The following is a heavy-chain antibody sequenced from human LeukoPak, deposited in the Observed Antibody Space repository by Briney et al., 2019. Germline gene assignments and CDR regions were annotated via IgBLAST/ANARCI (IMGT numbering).Heavy chain of an antibody. D-gene: IGHD6-13*01. Sequence: SETLSLTCAVYGGSFSGYYWSWIRQPPGKGLEWIGYIYYSGSTYYNPSLKSRVTISVDTSKNQFSLKLSSVTAADTAVYYCAKITAAGTGWFDPWGQGTLVTVSS. V-gene: IGHV4-30-4*01. CDR3: AKITAAGTGWFDP. CDR2: IYYSGST. J-gene: IGHJ5*02. CDR1: GGSFSGYY.